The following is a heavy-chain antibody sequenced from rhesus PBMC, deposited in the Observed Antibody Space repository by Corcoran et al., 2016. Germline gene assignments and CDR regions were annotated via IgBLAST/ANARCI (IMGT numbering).Heavy chain of an antibody. CDR3: AREYCSGGVCYGAYFEV. Sequence: QLQLQESGPGVMKPSETLSLTCAVSGGSISDSYRWSWIRQTPGKGLECIGFIYGSSMSTNYNPSLKSRDTSSKDTSKNQFSLKLSSVTAADTAVYYCAREYCSGGVCYGAYFEVWGQGALVTVS. CDR1: GGSISDSYR. J-gene: IGHJ1*01. D-gene: IGHD2-8*01. CDR2: IYGSSMST. V-gene: IGHV4S18*01.